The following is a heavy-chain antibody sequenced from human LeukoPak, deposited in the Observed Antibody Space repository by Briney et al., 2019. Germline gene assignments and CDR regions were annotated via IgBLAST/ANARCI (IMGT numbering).Heavy chain of an antibody. Sequence: GRSLRLSCAASGFTFSSYAMHWVRQAPGKGLEWVAVISYDGSNKYYADSVKGRFTISRDNSKNTLYLQMNSLRAEDTAVYYCAKDRMAVDYWGQGTLVTVSS. CDR3: AKDRMAVDY. V-gene: IGHV3-30*04. J-gene: IGHJ4*02. CDR2: ISYDGSNK. D-gene: IGHD5-24*01. CDR1: GFTFSSYA.